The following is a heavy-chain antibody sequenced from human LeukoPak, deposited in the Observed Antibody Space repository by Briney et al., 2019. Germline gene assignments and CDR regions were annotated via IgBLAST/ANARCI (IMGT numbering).Heavy chain of an antibody. CDR3: ARGAYSSSWHWYFDL. V-gene: IGHV4-34*01. Sequence: SETLSLTCAVYGGSFSGYYWSWLRQPPGKGLEWIGETNHSGSTNYNPSLKSRVTISVDTSKNQFSLKLSSVTAADTAVYYCARGAYSSSWHWYFDLWGRGTLVTVSS. CDR1: GGSFSGYY. J-gene: IGHJ2*01. CDR2: TNHSGST. D-gene: IGHD6-13*01.